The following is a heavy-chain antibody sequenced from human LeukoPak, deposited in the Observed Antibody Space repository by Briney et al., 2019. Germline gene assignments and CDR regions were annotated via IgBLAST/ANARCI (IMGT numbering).Heavy chain of an antibody. Sequence: GASVKVSCKASGCTFTGYYMHWVRQAPGQGLEWMGWINPNSGGTNYAQKFQGRVTMTRDTSISTAYMELSRLRSDDTAVYYCARDRAYLYYYDSSGYLDYWGQGTLVTASS. CDR2: INPNSGGT. V-gene: IGHV1-2*02. D-gene: IGHD3-22*01. CDR3: ARDRAYLYYYDSSGYLDY. CDR1: GCTFTGYY. J-gene: IGHJ4*02.